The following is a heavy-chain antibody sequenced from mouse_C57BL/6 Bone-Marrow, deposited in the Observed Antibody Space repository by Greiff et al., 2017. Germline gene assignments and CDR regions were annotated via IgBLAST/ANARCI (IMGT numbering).Heavy chain of an antibody. J-gene: IGHJ3*01. CDR2: ISSGGSYT. D-gene: IGHD1-3*01. CDR3: ARHRLKRFAY. V-gene: IGHV5-6*01. Sequence: EVQGVESGGDLVKPGGSLKLSCAASGFTFSSYGMSWVRQTPDKRLEWVATISSGGSYTYYPDSVKGRFTISRDNAKNTLYLQMSSLKSEDTAMYYCARHRLKRFAYWGQGTLVTVSA. CDR1: GFTFSSYG.